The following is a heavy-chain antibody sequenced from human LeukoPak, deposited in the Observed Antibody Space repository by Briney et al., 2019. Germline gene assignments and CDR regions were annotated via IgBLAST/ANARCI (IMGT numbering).Heavy chain of an antibody. V-gene: IGHV4-59*01. CDR1: GGSISDYY. D-gene: IGHD1-7*01. CDR3: ARDNWNYGSSMDV. CDR2: LSYSGST. J-gene: IGHJ6*02. Sequence: SETLSLTCTVSGGSISDYYWNWVRQPPGKGLEWIGYLSYSGSTNYNPSLKSRVTISVDTSKNQFSLKLSSVTAADTAVYYCARDNWNYGSSMDVWGQGTTVTVS.